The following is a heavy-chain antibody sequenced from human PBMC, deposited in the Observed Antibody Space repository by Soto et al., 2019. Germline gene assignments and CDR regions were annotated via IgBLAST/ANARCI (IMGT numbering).Heavy chain of an antibody. CDR2: ISYDGSNK. V-gene: IGHV3-30-3*01. Sequence: GSLRLSCAASGFTFSSYAMHWVRQAPGKGLEWVAVISYDGSNKYYADSVKGRFTISRDNSKNTLYLQMNSLRAEDTAVYYCAREGGGLAFDYCGQGTLVTVSS. CDR3: AREGGGLAFDY. D-gene: IGHD6-19*01. J-gene: IGHJ4*02. CDR1: GFTFSSYA.